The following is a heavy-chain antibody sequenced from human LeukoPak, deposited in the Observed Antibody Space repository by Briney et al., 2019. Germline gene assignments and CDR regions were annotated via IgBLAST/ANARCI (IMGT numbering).Heavy chain of an antibody. CDR3: ARGKYYFDY. V-gene: IGHV3-7*04. CDR2: VKQDGSEK. J-gene: IGHJ4*02. Sequence: GGCLRLSCAASGFTFSSYWMSWVRQAPGKGLEWVANVKQDGSEKYYVDSVRGRFTISRDNAKNSLYLQMNSLRAEDTAVYYCARGKYYFDYWGQGTLVTVSS. CDR1: GFTFSSYW.